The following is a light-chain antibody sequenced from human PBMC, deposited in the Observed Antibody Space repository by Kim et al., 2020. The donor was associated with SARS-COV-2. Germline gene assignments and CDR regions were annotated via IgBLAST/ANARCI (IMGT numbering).Light chain of an antibody. CDR1: RSKHESNT. J-gene: IGLJ2*01. Sequence: VTITCYESRSKHESNTVNVYKQPPGTAPKLLIYYNNQRPSGVPDRFSGSQSGTSASLAISGLQSEDEADYYCAAWDDSLNGHVVFGGGTQLTVL. V-gene: IGLV1-44*01. CDR3: AAWDDSLNGHVV. CDR2: YNN.